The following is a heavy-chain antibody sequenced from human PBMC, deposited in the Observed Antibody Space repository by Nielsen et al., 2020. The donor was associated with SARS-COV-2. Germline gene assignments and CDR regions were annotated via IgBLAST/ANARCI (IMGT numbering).Heavy chain of an antibody. CDR1: GFTFSSYS. D-gene: IGHD3-3*01. Sequence: GESLKISCAASGFTFSSYSMNWVRQAPGKGLEWVSSIRSSSSYIYYADSVKGRFTISRDNPKTSLYLQMNSLRAEDTAVYYCARVLSYTFDIWGQGTMVTVSS. CDR2: IRSSSSYI. CDR3: ARVLSYTFDI. V-gene: IGHV3-21*01. J-gene: IGHJ3*02.